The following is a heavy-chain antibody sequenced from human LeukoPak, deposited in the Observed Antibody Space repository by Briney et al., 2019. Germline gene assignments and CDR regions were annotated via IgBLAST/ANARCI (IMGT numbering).Heavy chain of an antibody. V-gene: IGHV3-23*01. CDR3: AKYTPSSWYFDY. D-gene: IGHD6-13*01. CDR2: ISGSGGST. J-gene: IGHJ4*02. CDR1: GFTFSSYG. Sequence: PGRSLRLSCAASGFTFSSYGMHWVRQAPGKGLEWVSAISGSGGSTYYADSVKGRLTISRDNSKNTLYLQMNSLRAEDTAVYYCAKYTPSSWYFDYWGQGTLVTVSS.